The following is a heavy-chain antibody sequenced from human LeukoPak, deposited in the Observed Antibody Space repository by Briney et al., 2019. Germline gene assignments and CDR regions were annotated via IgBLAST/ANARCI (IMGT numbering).Heavy chain of an antibody. V-gene: IGHV3-9*01. J-gene: IGHJ4*02. CDR2: ISWNSGSI. CDR1: GFTFDDYA. D-gene: IGHD3-10*01. Sequence: GGSLRLSCAASGFTFDDYAMHWVRQAPGKGLEWVSGISWNSGSIGYADSVKGRFTISRDNAKNSLYLQMNSLRAEDTALYYCAKDSTIYGSGDFDYWGQGTLVTVSS. CDR3: AKDSTIYGSGDFDY.